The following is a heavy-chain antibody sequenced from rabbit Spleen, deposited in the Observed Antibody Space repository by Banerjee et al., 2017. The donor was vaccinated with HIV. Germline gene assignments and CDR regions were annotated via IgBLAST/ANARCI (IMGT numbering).Heavy chain of an antibody. CDR2: IVTGSSGST. J-gene: IGHJ4*01. CDR3: ARDLTSVIGWNFNL. Sequence: VESGGDLVKPGASLTLTCTASGVSFNFNNYMCWVRQAPGKGLEWIACIVTGSSGSTYYATWAKGRFTISRTSSTTVTLQMTSLTAADTATYFCARDLTSVIGWNFNLWGPGTLVTVS. V-gene: IGHV1S40*01. CDR1: GVSFNFNNY. D-gene: IGHD1-1*01.